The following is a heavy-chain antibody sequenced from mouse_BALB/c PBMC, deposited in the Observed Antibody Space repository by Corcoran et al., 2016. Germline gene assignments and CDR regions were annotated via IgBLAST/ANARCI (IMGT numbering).Heavy chain of an antibody. Sequence: LVKTGASVKISCKASGYSFTGYYMHWVKQSHGKSLEWIGYISCYNGATSYNQKFKGKATFTVDTSSSTAYMQFNSLTSEDSAVYYCARGRNRYDGNYYAMDYWGQGTSVTVSS. CDR1: GYSFTGYY. CDR2: ISCYNGAT. J-gene: IGHJ4*01. V-gene: IGHV1S34*01. D-gene: IGHD2-14*01. CDR3: ARGRNRYDGNYYAMDY.